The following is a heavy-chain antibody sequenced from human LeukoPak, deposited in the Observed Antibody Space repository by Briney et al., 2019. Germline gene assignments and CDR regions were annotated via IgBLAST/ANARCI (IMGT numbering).Heavy chain of an antibody. V-gene: IGHV1-46*01. J-gene: IGHJ4*02. CDR2: INPSGGST. D-gene: IGHD6-6*01. CDR1: GYIFTSYF. CDR3: ATKTSSIAARPLGY. Sequence: ASVKVSCKASGYIFTSYFMHWVRQAPGQGLEWMGLINPSGGSTRYAQKFQGRVTMTRDMSTSTVYMELSSLRSEDTAVYYCATKTSSIAARPLGYWGQGTLVTVSS.